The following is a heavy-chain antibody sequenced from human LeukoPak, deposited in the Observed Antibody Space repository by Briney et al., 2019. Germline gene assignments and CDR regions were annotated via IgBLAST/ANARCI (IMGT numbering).Heavy chain of an antibody. J-gene: IGHJ4*02. CDR2: INHSGST. CDR3: ARGAARPVAQIDY. D-gene: IGHD6-6*01. CDR1: GGSFSGYY. Sequence: NTSETLSLTCAVYGGSFSGYYWSWIRQPPGKGLEWIGEINHSGSTNYNPSLKSRVTISVDTSKNQFSLKLSSVTAADTAVYYCARGAARPVAQIDYWGQGTLVTVSS. V-gene: IGHV4-34*01.